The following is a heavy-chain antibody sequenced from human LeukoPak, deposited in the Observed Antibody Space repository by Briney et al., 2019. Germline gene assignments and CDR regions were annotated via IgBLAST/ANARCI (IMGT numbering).Heavy chain of an antibody. V-gene: IGHV1-18*01. Sequence: GASVQVSCKASGYTFTSYGISWVRQARGQGLEWMGWISAYNGNTNYAQKLQGRVTMTTDTSTSTAYMELRSLRSDDTAVYYCARDYDLANDYYYMDVWGKGTTVTVSS. D-gene: IGHD3-3*01. J-gene: IGHJ6*03. CDR2: ISAYNGNT. CDR3: ARDYDLANDYYYMDV. CDR1: GYTFTSYG.